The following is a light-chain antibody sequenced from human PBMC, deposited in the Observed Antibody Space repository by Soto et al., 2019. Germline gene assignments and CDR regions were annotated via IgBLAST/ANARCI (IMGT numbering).Light chain of an antibody. Sequence: EIVLTHSPATLSLSPCERATLSCRASQTVSSSLAWYQQKPGQAPRLLIYEVSNRATGIPARFSGSGSGADFTLTISRLEPEDFAVYYCQQYGRSGTFGQGTKVDI. J-gene: IGKJ1*01. CDR2: EVS. CDR3: QQYGRSGT. CDR1: QTVSSS. V-gene: IGKV3-11*01.